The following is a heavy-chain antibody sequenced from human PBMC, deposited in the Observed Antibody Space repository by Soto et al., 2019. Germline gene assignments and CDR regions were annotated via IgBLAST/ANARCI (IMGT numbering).Heavy chain of an antibody. J-gene: IGHJ6*02. CDR1: GGSMSSYY. Sequence: PSETLSRTCIVSGGSMSSYYWGWFRQPPGKGLEWIGYIYYSGSTNYNPSLKSRVTISVDTSKNQFSLKLSSVTAADTAVYYCARDKGGGTIFGVVIGPAGMDVWGQGTTVTVSS. D-gene: IGHD3-3*01. CDR2: IYYSGST. V-gene: IGHV4-59*01. CDR3: ARDKGGGTIFGVVIGPAGMDV.